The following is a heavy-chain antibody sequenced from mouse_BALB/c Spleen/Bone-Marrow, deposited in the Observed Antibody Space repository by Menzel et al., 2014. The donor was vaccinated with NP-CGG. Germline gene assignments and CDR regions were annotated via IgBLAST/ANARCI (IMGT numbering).Heavy chain of an antibody. CDR1: GFSLTNYG. CDR2: IWAGGRT. D-gene: IGHD1-1*01. Sequence: VQLVESGPGPVAPSLSLSITCNVSGFSLTNYGVHWVRQPPGKGLEWLGVIWAGGRTNYNSALMSRLSISKDNSKSQVFVKMNSLQTDDTAMYYCARGKDYYGSSDAMDYWGQGTTATISS. J-gene: IGHJ4*01. V-gene: IGHV2-9*02. CDR3: ARGKDYYGSSDAMDY.